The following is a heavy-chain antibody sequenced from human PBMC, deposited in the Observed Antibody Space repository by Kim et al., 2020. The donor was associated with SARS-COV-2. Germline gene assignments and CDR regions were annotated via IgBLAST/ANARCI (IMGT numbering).Heavy chain of an antibody. D-gene: IGHD6-19*01. CDR2: FDPEDGET. CDR1: GYTLTELS. Sequence: ASVKVSCKVSGYTLTELSMHWVRQAPGKGLEWMGGFDPEDGETIYAQKFQGRVTMTEDTSTDTAYMELSSLRSEDTAVYYCATGVSYKQWLVPYYFDYWGQGTLVTVSS. V-gene: IGHV1-24*01. CDR3: ATGVSYKQWLVPYYFDY. J-gene: IGHJ4*02.